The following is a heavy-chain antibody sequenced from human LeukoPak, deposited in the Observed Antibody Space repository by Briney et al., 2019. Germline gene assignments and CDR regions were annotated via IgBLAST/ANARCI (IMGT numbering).Heavy chain of an antibody. CDR3: VRVAVTGIAYFQY. J-gene: IGHJ1*01. D-gene: IGHD6-19*01. V-gene: IGHV1-2*02. CDR2: INGNSGDT. CDR1: GYTFTGYY. Sequence: GASVKASCKASGYTFTGYYLHWMRQAPGQGLEWMGWINGNSGDTNYAQKFQGRVTMTRDTSISTAYMDLIRLTSDDTAVYYCVRVAVTGIAYFQYWGQGTLVTVPS.